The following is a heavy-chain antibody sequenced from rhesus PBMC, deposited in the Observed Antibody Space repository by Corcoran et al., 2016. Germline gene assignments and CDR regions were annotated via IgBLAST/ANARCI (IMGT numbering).Heavy chain of an antibody. CDR2: IAGRGNGV. CDR1: GASVSETYY. J-gene: IGHJ4*01. Sequence: QVQLQESGPGLVKPSETLSLTCTVSGASVSETYYWSWVRQPPGKGLEWIGYIAGRGNGVDYDPSLESRVTISKDTSMNQISLKLNSVTAADTAVYFCARGPYYTVGTSMVYWGQGVQVIVSS. D-gene: IGHD1-44*01. V-gene: IGHV4-106*01. CDR3: ARGPYYTVGTSMVY.